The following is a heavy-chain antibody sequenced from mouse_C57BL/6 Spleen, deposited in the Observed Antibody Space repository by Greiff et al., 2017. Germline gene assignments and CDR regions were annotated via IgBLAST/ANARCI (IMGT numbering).Heavy chain of an antibody. CDR1: GFTFSNYW. Sequence: EVKVEESGGGLVQPGGSMKLSCVASGFTFSNYWMNWVRQSPEKGLEWVAQIRLKSDNYATHYAESVKGRFTISRDDSKSSVYLQMNNLRAEDTGIYYCTGGHYAMDYWGQGTSVTVSS. V-gene: IGHV6-3*01. CDR3: TGGHYAMDY. CDR2: IRLKSDNYAT. J-gene: IGHJ4*01.